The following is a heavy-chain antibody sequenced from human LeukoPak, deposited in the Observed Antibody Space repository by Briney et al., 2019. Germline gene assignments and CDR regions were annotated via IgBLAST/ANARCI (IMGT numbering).Heavy chain of an antibody. CDR2: IRYDGSNK. D-gene: IGHD5-18*01. J-gene: IGHJ4*02. Sequence: PGGSLRLSCAASGFTFSSYGMHWVRQAPGKGLEWVAFIRYDGSNKYYADSVKGRFTISRDNSKNTLYLQMNSLRAEDTAVYYCAKDPPRRYSYGGRSSVRGARGDYWGQGTLVTVSS. CDR3: AKDPPRRYSYGGRSSVRGARGDY. V-gene: IGHV3-30*02. CDR1: GFTFSSYG.